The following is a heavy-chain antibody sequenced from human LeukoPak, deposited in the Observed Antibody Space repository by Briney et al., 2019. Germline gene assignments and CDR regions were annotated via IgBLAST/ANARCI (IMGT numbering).Heavy chain of an antibody. CDR2: MNPNSGNS. Sequence: ASVKVSCKASGYIFTSFDINWVRQASGQGLEWMGWMNPNSGNSDYVQTFQGRVTLTRDTSISTAYLELSSLRSEDTAVYYCARGGVGLDYSGSGSYFFYWGQGTLVTVSS. CDR1: GYIFTSFD. CDR3: ARGGVGLDYSGSGSYFFY. D-gene: IGHD3-10*01. J-gene: IGHJ4*02. V-gene: IGHV1-8*01.